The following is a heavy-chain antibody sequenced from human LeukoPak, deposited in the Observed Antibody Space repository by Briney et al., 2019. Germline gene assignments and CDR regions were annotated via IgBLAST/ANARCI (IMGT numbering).Heavy chain of an antibody. Sequence: ASVKVSCKASGYTFTSYYMHWVRQAPGQGLEWMGIINPSGGSTSYAQKFQGRVTMTRDTSTSTVYMELSSLRSEDTAVYYCARDGSPVAEPPCDAFDIWGQGTMVTVS. D-gene: IGHD4-23*01. CDR1: GYTFTSYY. J-gene: IGHJ3*02. CDR2: INPSGGST. V-gene: IGHV1-46*01. CDR3: ARDGSPVAEPPCDAFDI.